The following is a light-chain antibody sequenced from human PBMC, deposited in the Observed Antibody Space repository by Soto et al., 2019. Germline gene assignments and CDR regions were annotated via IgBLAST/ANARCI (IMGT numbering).Light chain of an antibody. J-gene: IGLJ2*01. CDR1: GSNIGAGYD. CDR3: QSYDSSLSGSVV. CDR2: GTS. V-gene: IGLV1-40*01. Sequence: QPVLTQPPSVSGAPGQRVTISCTGSGSNIGAGYDVHWYQQLPGTAPKLLIYGTSNRPSGVPDRFSGSKSGTSASLAITGLQAEDEADYYCQSYDSSLSGSVVFGGGTKLTVL.